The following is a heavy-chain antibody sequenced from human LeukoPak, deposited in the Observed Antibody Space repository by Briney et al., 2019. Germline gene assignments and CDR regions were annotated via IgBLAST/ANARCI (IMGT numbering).Heavy chain of an antibody. CDR1: GGSISSYY. CDR3: ARAPYGSGSYYIPPPFDY. J-gene: IGHJ4*02. CDR2: IYTSGST. D-gene: IGHD3-10*01. Sequence: PSETLSLTCTVSGGSISSYYWSWIRQPAGKGLEWIGRIYTSGSTNYNPSLKSRVTMSVDTSKNQFSLKLSSVTAADTAVYYCARAPYGSGSYYIPPPFDYWGQGTLVTVSS. V-gene: IGHV4-4*07.